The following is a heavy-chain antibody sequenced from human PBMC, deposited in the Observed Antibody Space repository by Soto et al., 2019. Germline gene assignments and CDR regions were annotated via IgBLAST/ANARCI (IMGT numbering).Heavy chain of an antibody. J-gene: IGHJ6*02. V-gene: IGHV6-1*01. D-gene: IGHD6-19*01. Sequence: SQSLSLTCAISGDSVSSNSAAWNCIRQSPSRGLEWLGRTYYRSKWYNDYAVSVKSRITINPDTSKNQFSLQLNSVTPEDTAVYYCARGSSGWDYYYYGMDVWGQGTTVTVSS. CDR3: ARGSSGWDYYYYGMDV. CDR1: GDSVSSNSAA. CDR2: TYYRSKWYN.